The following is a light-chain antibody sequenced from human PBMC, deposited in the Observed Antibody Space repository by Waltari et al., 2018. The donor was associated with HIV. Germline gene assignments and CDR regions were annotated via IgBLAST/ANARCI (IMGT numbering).Light chain of an antibody. CDR2: EVT. J-gene: IGLJ3*02. V-gene: IGLV2-8*01. Sequence: QSALPQPPSASGSLGQSVTISCTGSRSDIGAYDSVSWFQQHPRSAPKLLLYEVTRRPSTVSDRFSGSRSGSTAFLTVAGLQPDDEATYFCSSYGDSLRVLFGGGTNVTVL. CDR1: RSDIGAYDS. CDR3: SSYGDSLRVL.